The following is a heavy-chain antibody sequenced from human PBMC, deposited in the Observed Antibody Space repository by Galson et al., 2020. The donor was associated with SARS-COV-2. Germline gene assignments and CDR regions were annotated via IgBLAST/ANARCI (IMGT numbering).Heavy chain of an antibody. CDR2: IYHSGST. D-gene: IGHD3-22*01. CDR1: GYSISSGYY. V-gene: IGHV4-38-2*02. CDR3: ARVGGITMIVVVTAPISYFDY. J-gene: IGHJ4*02. Sequence: ASETLSLTCTVSGYSISSGYYWGWIRQPPGKGLEWIGSIYHSGSTYYNPSLKSRVTISVDTSKNQFSLKLSSVTAADTAVYYCARVGGITMIVVVTAPISYFDYWGRGTLVTVSS.